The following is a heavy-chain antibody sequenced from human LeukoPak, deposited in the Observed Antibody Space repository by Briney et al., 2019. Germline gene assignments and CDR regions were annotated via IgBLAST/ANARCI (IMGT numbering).Heavy chain of an antibody. J-gene: IGHJ5*02. D-gene: IGHD4-17*01. CDR2: INGGNGNI. CDR1: GYTFSSYA. V-gene: IGHV1-3*01. CDR3: ARSSLYGDYVAHWFDP. Sequence: VASVKVSCKASGYTFSSYAIHWVRQAPGQRLEWMGWINGGNGNIEYSQNFQGRVTITRDTSASTSYMELSSLRSEDTAVYYCARSSLYGDYVAHWFDPWGQGTLVTVSS.